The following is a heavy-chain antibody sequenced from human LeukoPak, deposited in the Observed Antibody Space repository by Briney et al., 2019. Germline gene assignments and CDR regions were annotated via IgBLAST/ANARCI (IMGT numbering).Heavy chain of an antibody. CDR2: INHSGST. D-gene: IGHD2/OR15-2a*01. J-gene: IGHJ4*02. Sequence: SETLSLTCAVYGGSFSGYYWSWIRQPPGKGLEWIGEINHSGSTNYNPSLKSRVTISVDTSKNQFSLKLSSVTAADTAVYYCARGLSVRGGYWGQGTLVTVSS. CDR3: ARGLSVRGGY. V-gene: IGHV4-34*01. CDR1: GGSFSGYY.